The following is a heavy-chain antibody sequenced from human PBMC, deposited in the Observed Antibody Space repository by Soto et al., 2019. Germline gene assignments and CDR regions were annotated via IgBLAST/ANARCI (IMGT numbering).Heavy chain of an antibody. V-gene: IGHV6-1*01. CDR1: GDSVSSNSAA. CDR2: TYYRSKWYN. Sequence: SQTLSLTCAISGDSVSSNSAAWNWIRQSPSRGLEWLGRTYYRSKWYNDYAVSVKSRITIKPDAPKNQFSLQLNSVTPEDTAVYYCARVADYNWNCLNWFDPWGQGTLVTVSS. D-gene: IGHD1-7*01. J-gene: IGHJ5*02. CDR3: ARVADYNWNCLNWFDP.